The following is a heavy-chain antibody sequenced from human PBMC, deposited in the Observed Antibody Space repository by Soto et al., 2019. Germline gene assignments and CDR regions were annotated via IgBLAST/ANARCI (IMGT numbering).Heavy chain of an antibody. D-gene: IGHD2-8*01. CDR3: AKQQGSGVPFYYAMDV. CDR2: ISGSGSRT. J-gene: IGHJ6*02. V-gene: IGHV3-23*01. CDR1: EFTFSRHA. Sequence: PGGSLRLSCAASEFTFSRHAMTWVRQAPGKGLEWVSSISGSGSRTYYADSVQGRFTVSRDNSKNTLNLQMNSLRAEDTAVYYCAKQQGSGVPFYYAMDVWGQGATVTVSS.